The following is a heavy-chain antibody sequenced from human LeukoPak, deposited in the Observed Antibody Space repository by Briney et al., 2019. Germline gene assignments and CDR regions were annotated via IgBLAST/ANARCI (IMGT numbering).Heavy chain of an antibody. D-gene: IGHD5-18*01. CDR3: ASNTAMVKYPFYYYYYGMDV. J-gene: IGHJ6*02. Sequence: PSETLSLTCAVYGGSFSGYYWSWIRQPPGKGLEWIGEINHSGSTNYNPSLKSRVTISVDTSKNQFSLKLSSVTAADTAVYYCASNTAMVKYPFYYYYYGMDVWGQGTTVTVSS. CDR2: INHSGST. V-gene: IGHV4-34*01. CDR1: GGSFSGYY.